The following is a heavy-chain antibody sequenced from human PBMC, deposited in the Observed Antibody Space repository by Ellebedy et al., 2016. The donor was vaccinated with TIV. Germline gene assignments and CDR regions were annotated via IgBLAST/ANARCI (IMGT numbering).Heavy chain of an antibody. CDR2: INQDGSRI. CDR1: GFTFNSYW. D-gene: IGHD3-22*01. Sequence: GGSLRLSCAASGFTFNSYWMSWVRQAPGKGLEWVANINQDGSRIYYVDSVKGRFTISRDHAKNSVYLRMNTLGVEDTAVYHCVRDGAYGDYSPGYYGMDVWGQGTTVTVSS. J-gene: IGHJ6*02. CDR3: VRDGAYGDYSPGYYGMDV. V-gene: IGHV3-7*03.